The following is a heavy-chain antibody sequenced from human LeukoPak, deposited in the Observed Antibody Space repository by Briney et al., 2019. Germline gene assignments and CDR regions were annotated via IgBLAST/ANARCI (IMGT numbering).Heavy chain of an antibody. CDR1: GGSISNTFYY. D-gene: IGHD2-8*01. Sequence: ETLSLTCTVSGGSISNTFYYWGWIRQPPGKGLEWIGSINYSGSTYYNPSLKSRVTISIDTSKSQFSLKLSSVTAADTAVYYCARRRFVRGPDVVNPFDYWGQGTLVTVSS. CDR3: ARRRFVRGPDVVNPFDY. V-gene: IGHV4-39*01. CDR2: INYSGST. J-gene: IGHJ4*02.